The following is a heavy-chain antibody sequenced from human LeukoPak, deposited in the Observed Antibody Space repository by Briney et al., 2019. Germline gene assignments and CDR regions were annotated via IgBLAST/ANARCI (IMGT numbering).Heavy chain of an antibody. J-gene: IGHJ4*02. CDR3: ARDSYGGFDC. CDR1: GFTVNNNY. V-gene: IGHV3-53*01. D-gene: IGHD3-10*01. Sequence: GGSLRLSCAASGFTVNNNYMSWVRQAPGRGLEWVSVIYSGGYTYYAGSVKGRFTISRDNSKNTLYLQMNGLRAEDTAVYFCARDSYGGFDCWGQGTLVTVSS. CDR2: IYSGGYT.